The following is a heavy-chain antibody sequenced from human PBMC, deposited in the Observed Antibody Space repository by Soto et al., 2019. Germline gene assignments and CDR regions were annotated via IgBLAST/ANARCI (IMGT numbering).Heavy chain of an antibody. Sequence: QVQLLQSGAEVKKPGSSVRVSCKASGGTFIGYSYSWLRQAPGQGLEWMGRIIPIINMTSYAEKFQARVTMTADKSTTTAHMELRSPRSEDTAVYYCATERETGPMMTRTVMAVWGRGTTVTVSS. CDR2: IIPIINMT. V-gene: IGHV1-69*08. D-gene: IGHD2-21*02. J-gene: IGHJ6*04. CDR1: GGTFIGYS. CDR3: ATERETGPMMTRTVMAV.